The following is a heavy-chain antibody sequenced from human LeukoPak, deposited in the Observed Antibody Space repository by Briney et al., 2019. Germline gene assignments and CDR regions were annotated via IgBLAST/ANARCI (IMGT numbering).Heavy chain of an antibody. CDR3: ARGLWSAHRREYYFDS. Sequence: AASVKVSCKASGYTFTNYAVNWLRQAPGQRLEWMGWINAGNGDTKFPQNYQARVTITRDASASTAYMELSSLTSEDTAVYFCARGLWSAHRREYYFDSWGQGTLVTVSS. J-gene: IGHJ4*02. CDR1: GYTFTNYA. CDR2: INAGNGDT. V-gene: IGHV1-3*01. D-gene: IGHD3-3*01.